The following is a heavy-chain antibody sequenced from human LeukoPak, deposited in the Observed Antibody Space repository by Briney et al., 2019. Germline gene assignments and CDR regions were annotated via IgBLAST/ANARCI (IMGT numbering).Heavy chain of an antibody. D-gene: IGHD3-3*01. CDR3: AAAGWYYDFWSGPPASHWFDP. CDR1: GFTFTSSA. Sequence: GASVKVSCKASGFTFTSSAMQWVRQARGQRLEWIGWIVVVSGNTNYAQKFQERVTITRDMSKRTAYMELSSLRSEDTAVYYCAAAGWYYDFWSGPPASHWFDPWGQGTLVTVSS. V-gene: IGHV1-58*02. CDR2: IVVVSGNT. J-gene: IGHJ5*02.